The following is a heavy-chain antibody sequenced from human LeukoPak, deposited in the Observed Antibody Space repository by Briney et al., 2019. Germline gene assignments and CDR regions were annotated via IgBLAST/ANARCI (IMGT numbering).Heavy chain of an antibody. CDR3: ARSETYYYGSGSRWYFDY. D-gene: IGHD3-10*01. CDR2: IIPIFGTA. CDR1: GGTFSSYA. Sequence: AASVKVSCKASGGTFSSYAISWVRQAPGQGLEWMGGIIPIFGTANYAQKFQGRVTITADESTSTASVALSSLSSEDTAGYYCARSETYYYGSGSRWYFDYWGKGTLVSVSS. V-gene: IGHV1-69*01. J-gene: IGHJ4*02.